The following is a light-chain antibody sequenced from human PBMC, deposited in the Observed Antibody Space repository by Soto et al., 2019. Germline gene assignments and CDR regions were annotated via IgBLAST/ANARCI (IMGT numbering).Light chain of an antibody. CDR2: GAS. V-gene: IGKV3-15*01. J-gene: IGKJ1*01. CDR1: QSVTTN. Sequence: DIVMTQSPATLSVSPGERATLSCMASQSVTTNMAWYQQKPGQAPRLLIYGASTRATGIPARFSGSGSGTDFTLTISSLQSEDFAVYYCQQYNNWPPWTFGQGTKVDIK. CDR3: QQYNNWPPWT.